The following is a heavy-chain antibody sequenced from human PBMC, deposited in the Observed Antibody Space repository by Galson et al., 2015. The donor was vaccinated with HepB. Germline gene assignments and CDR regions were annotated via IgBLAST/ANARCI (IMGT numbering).Heavy chain of an antibody. CDR1: GFAFNIYW. CDR2: IKEAVSVK. D-gene: IGHD6-13*01. V-gene: IGHV3-7*01. J-gene: IGHJ3*02. CDR3: ARDQNYYYGGGWYDAFDM. Sequence: ALRLSCAASGFAFNIYWMTWVRQCPGKGLEWLANIKEAVSVKYYVDSVKGRFTISRDNANNSLYLQMNSLRVEDTAEYYRARDQNYYYGGGWYDAFDMWGQGTMVTVSS.